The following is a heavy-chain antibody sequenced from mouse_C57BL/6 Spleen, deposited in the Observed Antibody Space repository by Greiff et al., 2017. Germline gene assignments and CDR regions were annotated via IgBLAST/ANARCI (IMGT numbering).Heavy chain of an antibody. J-gene: IGHJ4*01. Sequence: EVQLQQSGPELVKPGASVKLSCKASGYTFPDYYMNWVKQSHGKSLVWMVDINPTNGGTSYNQKFKGKATLTVDKSANTAYMELRIQTSEDSAVYYCARSRVNYAMDYWGQGTSVTVSS. CDR2: INPTNGGT. V-gene: IGHV1-26*01. D-gene: IGHD2-1*01. CDR3: ARSRVNYAMDY. CDR1: GYTFPDYY.